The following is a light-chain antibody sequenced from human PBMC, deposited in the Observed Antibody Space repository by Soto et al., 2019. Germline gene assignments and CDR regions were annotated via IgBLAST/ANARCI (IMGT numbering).Light chain of an antibody. Sequence: DIVMTQSPATLSVAPGERVTFSCRASQGVSRKLAWYQHKPGQAPRLLISGASTGATGIPARFSGSGSGTEFTLTINSLQSEDSEVYYCPQHNQWPITFVQGTRLEIK. CDR1: QGVSRK. J-gene: IGKJ5*01. CDR2: GAS. CDR3: PQHNQWPIT. V-gene: IGKV3-15*01.